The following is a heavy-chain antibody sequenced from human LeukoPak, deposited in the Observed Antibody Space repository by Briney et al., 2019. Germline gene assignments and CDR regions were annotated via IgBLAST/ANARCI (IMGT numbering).Heavy chain of an antibody. Sequence: SETLSLTCTVSGASISSSSYYWGWIRQPPGKGLEWIASIYYSGSTYYNPSLKSRVTISVDTSRNQFSLKLSSVTAADTAVYYCASLAVAGLSEGYWGQGTLVIVSS. J-gene: IGHJ4*02. CDR2: IYYSGST. V-gene: IGHV4-39*01. CDR1: GASISSSSYY. CDR3: ASLAVAGLSEGY. D-gene: IGHD6-19*01.